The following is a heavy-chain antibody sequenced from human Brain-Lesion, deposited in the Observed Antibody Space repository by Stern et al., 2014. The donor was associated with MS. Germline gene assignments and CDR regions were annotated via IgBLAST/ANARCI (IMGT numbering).Heavy chain of an antibody. CDR1: GGTFSSYA. D-gene: IGHD3-22*01. V-gene: IGHV1-69*06. CDR2: IIPIFGTA. Sequence: VQLVESGAEVKKPGSSVKVSCKASGGTFSSYAISWVRQAPGQGLEWMGGIIPIFGTANYAQKFQGRVTMTRNTSISTAYMELSSLRSEDTGVYYCARDRRDSSGYSFDYWGQGTLVTVSS. CDR3: ARDRRDSSGYSFDY. J-gene: IGHJ4*02.